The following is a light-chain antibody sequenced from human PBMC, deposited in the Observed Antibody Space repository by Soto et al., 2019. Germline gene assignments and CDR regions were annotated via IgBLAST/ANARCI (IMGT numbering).Light chain of an antibody. CDR3: QQRSNWPAT. CDR2: DAS. J-gene: IGKJ1*01. CDR1: QSVSSY. V-gene: IGKV3-11*01. Sequence: EIVLTQSPATLSLSPGERATLSCRASQSVSSYLAWYQQKPGKAPRLLIYDASNRATGIPARFSGSGSGTDFTLTISSLEPEAFAIYYCQQRSNWPATFGQGTKVDIK.